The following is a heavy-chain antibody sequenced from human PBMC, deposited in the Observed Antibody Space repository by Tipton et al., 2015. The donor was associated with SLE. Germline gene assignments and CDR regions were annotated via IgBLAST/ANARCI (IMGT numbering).Heavy chain of an antibody. CDR2: IYYSGST. V-gene: IGHV4-59*01. Sequence: TLSLTCTVSGGSITGYYWGWIRQSPGKGLEWIGDIYYSGSTNYNPSLKGRVTISVDASNNQLPLRLNSVTAADTAVYHCARGGPLNYYFDYWGQGTLVTVSS. J-gene: IGHJ4*02. D-gene: IGHD1-1*01. CDR1: GGSITGYY. CDR3: ARGGPLNYYFDY.